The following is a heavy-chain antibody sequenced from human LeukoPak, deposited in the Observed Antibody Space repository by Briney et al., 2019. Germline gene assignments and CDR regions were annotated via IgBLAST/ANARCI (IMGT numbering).Heavy chain of an antibody. D-gene: IGHD6-6*01. V-gene: IGHV1-2*02. J-gene: IGHJ5*02. Sequence: GASVKVSCKASGYTFTGYYMHWVRQAPGQGLEWMGWINPNSGGTNYAQKFQGRVTMTRDTSISTAYMELSRLRSDDTAVYYCARGVPRIAARRAGGWFDPWGQGTLVTVSS. CDR2: INPNSGGT. CDR3: ARGVPRIAARRAGGWFDP. CDR1: GYTFTGYY.